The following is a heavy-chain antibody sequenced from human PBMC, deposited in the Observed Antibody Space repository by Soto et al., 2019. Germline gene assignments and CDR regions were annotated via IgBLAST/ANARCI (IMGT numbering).Heavy chain of an antibody. CDR1: GGTFSSYT. Sequence: QVQLVQSGAEVKKPGSSVKVSCKASGGTFSSYTISWVRQAPGQGLEWMGRIIPILGIANYAPKFQGRVTITADKSTSTAYMELSSLRSEDTAVYYCAGEVAKTDYYCYMDVWGKGTTVTVSS. D-gene: IGHD5-12*01. CDR2: IIPILGIA. V-gene: IGHV1-69*08. CDR3: AGEVAKTDYYCYMDV. J-gene: IGHJ6*03.